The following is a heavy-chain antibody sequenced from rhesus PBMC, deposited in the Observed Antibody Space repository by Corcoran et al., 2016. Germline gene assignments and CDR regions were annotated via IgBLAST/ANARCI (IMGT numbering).Heavy chain of an antibody. J-gene: IGHJ4*01. CDR3: ARDSGS. D-gene: IGHD6-25*01. Sequence: EVQLVETGGGLVQPGGSLKLSCAASGSTFSSYGMNWVRQAPGKGLEWVSAINSVGDRTYYADSVKGRFTISRDNSKTTLSLKMNSLRAEGTAVYYCARDSGSWGQGVLVTVSS. CDR1: GSTFSSYG. CDR2: INSVGDRT. V-gene: IGHV3S5*01.